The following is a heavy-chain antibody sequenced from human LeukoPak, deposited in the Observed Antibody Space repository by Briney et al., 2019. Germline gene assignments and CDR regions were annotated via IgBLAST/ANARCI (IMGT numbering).Heavy chain of an antibody. V-gene: IGHV1-2*06. D-gene: IGHD3-22*01. CDR1: GYTFTGYY. CDR3: ARRVGYDSSGYYYVSTGSLVY. Sequence: ASVKVSCKASGYTFTGYYMHWVRQAPGQGLEWMGLINPNSGGTNYAQKFQGRVTMTRDTSISTAYMELSRLRSDDTAVYYCARRVGYDSSGYYYVSTGSLVYWGQGTLVTVSS. J-gene: IGHJ4*02. CDR2: INPNSGGT.